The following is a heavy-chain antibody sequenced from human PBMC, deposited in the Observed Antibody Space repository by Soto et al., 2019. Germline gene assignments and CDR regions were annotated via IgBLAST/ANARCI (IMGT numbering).Heavy chain of an antibody. Sequence: VQLLESGGGLVQPGGSLRLSCAASGFTFGSCAMGWVRQAPGKGLEWVSVISDSGGSAYYADSVKGRFSISRDSSKNTRYLHVNSLRAEDTAVYYCVKVSSAYCSGGSCSRVLDYWGQGTLVTVSS. D-gene: IGHD2-15*01. J-gene: IGHJ4*02. CDR1: GFTFGSCA. CDR3: VKVSSAYCSGGSCSRVLDY. V-gene: IGHV3-23*01. CDR2: ISDSGGSA.